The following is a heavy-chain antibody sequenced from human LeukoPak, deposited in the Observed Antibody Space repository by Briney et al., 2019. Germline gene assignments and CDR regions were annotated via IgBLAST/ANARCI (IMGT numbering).Heavy chain of an antibody. J-gene: IGHJ3*02. Sequence: GGSLRLSCAASGFTVSSNYMSWVRQAPGKGLEWVSNVYSGGSKYYAYSVTGRFTISRDNSKNTVYLQINSLRAGDTAVYFCARVRLDRSERNLDAFENWGQGTMVTVSS. D-gene: IGHD1-14*01. CDR3: ARVRLDRSERNLDAFEN. CDR1: GFTVSSNY. CDR2: VYSGGSK. V-gene: IGHV3-53*01.